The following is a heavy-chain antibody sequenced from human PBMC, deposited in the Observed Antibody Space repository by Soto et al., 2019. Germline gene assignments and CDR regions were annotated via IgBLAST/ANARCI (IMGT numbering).Heavy chain of an antibody. CDR1: GGSFSGYY. V-gene: IGHV4-34*01. CDR3: ARGFTRRKSYYMDV. CDR2: INHSGST. Sequence: SETLSLTCAVYGGSFSGYYWSWIRQPPGKGLEWIGEINHSGSTNYNPSLKSRVTISVDTSKNQFSLKLSSVTAADTAVYYCARGFTRRKSYYMDVWGKGTTVTVS. J-gene: IGHJ6*03.